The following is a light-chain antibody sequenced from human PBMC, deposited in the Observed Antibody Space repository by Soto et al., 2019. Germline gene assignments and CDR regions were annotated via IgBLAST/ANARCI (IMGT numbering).Light chain of an antibody. CDR3: QQFDSSRIYS. J-gene: IGKJ2*03. CDR2: GGS. V-gene: IGKV3-20*01. Sequence: EMLLTQSPGTLSFSPGETATLSCRASQSVTSTYLAWYQQRPGQSPRLIIYGGSTRATGFPDRFSGGESGTDFPLTIRRLEPVDSAVYSGHCQQFDSSRIYSFGQGTKLEI. CDR1: QSVTSTY.